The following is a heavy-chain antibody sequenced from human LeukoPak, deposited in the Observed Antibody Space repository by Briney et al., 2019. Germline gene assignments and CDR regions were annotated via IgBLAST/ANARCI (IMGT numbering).Heavy chain of an antibody. CDR2: IVVGSGNT. CDR3: AATGDYDSRGYYDY. D-gene: IGHD3-22*01. Sequence: ASVKVSCKASGFTFTSSAMQWVRQARGQRLEWIGWIVVGSGNTNYAQRFQERVTITRDMSTSTAYMELSSLRSEDTAVYSCAATGDYDSRGYYDYWGQGTLVTVSS. CDR1: GFTFTSSA. J-gene: IGHJ4*02. V-gene: IGHV1-58*02.